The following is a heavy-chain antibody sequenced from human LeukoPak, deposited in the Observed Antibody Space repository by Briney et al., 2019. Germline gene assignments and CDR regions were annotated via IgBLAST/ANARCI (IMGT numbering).Heavy chain of an antibody. CDR3: ARQFATASADTRGYFDF. V-gene: IGHV4-39*01. Sequence: PSETRSLACSVSGASIGSSNDYWGWIRQAPGKGLEWIGSITYDGSAHYNPSLMSRATILVDTSKNQFSLKLSSVTAADAAMYYCARQFATASADTRGYFDFWGQGTVVTVSS. J-gene: IGHJ4*02. CDR2: ITYDGSA. D-gene: IGHD2-2*01. CDR1: GASIGSSNDY.